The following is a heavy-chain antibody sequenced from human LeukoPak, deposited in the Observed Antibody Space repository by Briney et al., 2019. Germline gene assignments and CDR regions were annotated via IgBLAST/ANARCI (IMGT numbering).Heavy chain of an antibody. CDR2: MNIDGSEK. V-gene: IGHV3-7*01. D-gene: IGHD1-26*01. CDR3: ARDPVEWELLLDY. Sequence: PGGSLRLSCAASGFTFSSYWMSWVRQATGKRLEWVANMNIDGSEKYYADSVKGRFTISRDNARNSVYLQMNSLRVEDTAVYYCARDPVEWELLLDYWGQGTLVTVSS. CDR1: GFTFSSYW. J-gene: IGHJ4*02.